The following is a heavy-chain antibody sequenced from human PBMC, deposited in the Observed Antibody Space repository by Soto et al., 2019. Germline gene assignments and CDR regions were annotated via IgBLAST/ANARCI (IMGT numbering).Heavy chain of an antibody. V-gene: IGHV3-21*06. CDR3: ARDLNPRISCNSD. D-gene: IGHD2-21*01. J-gene: IGHJ4*02. CDR2: ISSSGSYI. CDR1: GFTFSGSS. Sequence: GGSLRLSCAASGFTFSGSSMNWVRQAPGKGLEWVSSISSSGSYIYFPDSLRGRFTISRDNAKGLVFLQMDSLRAEDTAVYFCARDLNPRISCNSDWGQGVLVTVST.